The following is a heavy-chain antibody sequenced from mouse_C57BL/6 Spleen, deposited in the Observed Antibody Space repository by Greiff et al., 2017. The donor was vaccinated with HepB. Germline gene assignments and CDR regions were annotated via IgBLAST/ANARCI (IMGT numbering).Heavy chain of an antibody. CDR1: GFSLTSYG. J-gene: IGHJ3*01. CDR3: ARSPPHYGNYVVWFAY. D-gene: IGHD2-1*01. V-gene: IGHV2-2*01. Sequence: QVQLQQSGPGLVQPSQSLSITCTVSGFSLTSYGVHWVRQSPGKGLEWLGVIWSGGSTDYNAAFISRLSISKDNSKSQVFFKMNSLQADDTAIYYCARSPPHYGNYVVWFAYWGQGTLVTVSA. CDR2: IWSGGST.